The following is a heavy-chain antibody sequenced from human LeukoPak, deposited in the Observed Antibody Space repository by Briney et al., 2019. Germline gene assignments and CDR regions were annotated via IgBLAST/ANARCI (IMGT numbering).Heavy chain of an antibody. D-gene: IGHD3-22*01. V-gene: IGHV3-7*01. Sequence: GGSLRLSCAASGFTFSSYWMSWVRQAPGKGLEWVATIKYDGSDKYCVDSVKGRFTISRDNAKNSLYLQMNSLRAEDTALYYCARDLHYYDSSGYNYWGQGTLVTVSS. CDR1: GFTFSSYW. J-gene: IGHJ4*02. CDR3: ARDLHYYDSSGYNY. CDR2: IKYDGSDK.